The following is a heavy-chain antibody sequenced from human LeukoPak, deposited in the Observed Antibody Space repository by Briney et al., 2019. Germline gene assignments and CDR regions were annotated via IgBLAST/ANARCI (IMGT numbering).Heavy chain of an antibody. J-gene: IGHJ6*03. V-gene: IGHV3-21*06. D-gene: IGHD1-26*01. CDR3: ARDPYSGNYGAYYYYYMDV. Sequence: TGGSLRLSCAASGFTFSNYNMNWVRQAPGKGLEWVSSITSSSSYIYYADSVKGRFTISRDNAKNSLYLQMDSLRVEDTAEYYCARDPYSGNYGAYYYYYMDVWGKGTTVTVSS. CDR1: GFTFSNYN. CDR2: ITSSSSYI.